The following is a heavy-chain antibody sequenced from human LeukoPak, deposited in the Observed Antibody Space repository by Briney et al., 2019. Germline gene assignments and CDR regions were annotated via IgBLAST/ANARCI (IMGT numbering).Heavy chain of an antibody. V-gene: IGHV4-39*01. CDR3: ARPGTGTRRGYYFDY. J-gene: IGHJ4*02. Sequence: SETLSLTCTVSGGSISSSSYYWGWIRQPPGKGLEWIGSIYYSGSTYYDPSLKSRVTISVDTSKNQFSLKLSSVTAADTAVYYCARPGTGTRRGYYFDYWGQGTLVTVSS. CDR2: IYYSGST. CDR1: GGSISSSSYY. D-gene: IGHD1-1*01.